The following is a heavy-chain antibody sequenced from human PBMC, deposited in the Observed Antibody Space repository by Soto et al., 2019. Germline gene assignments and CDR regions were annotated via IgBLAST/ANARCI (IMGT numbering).Heavy chain of an antibody. V-gene: IGHV3-30*18. CDR1: GFTFSSYG. D-gene: IGHD2-21*02. CDR2: ISYDGSNK. Sequence: ESGGGVVPPGRSLRLSCAASGFTFSSYGMHWVRQAPGKGLEWVAVISYDGSNKYYADSVKGRFTISRDNSKNTLYLQMNSLRAEDTAVYYCANTHDGDCYSCYYYGMDVWGQGTTVTVSS. J-gene: IGHJ6*02. CDR3: ANTHDGDCYSCYYYGMDV.